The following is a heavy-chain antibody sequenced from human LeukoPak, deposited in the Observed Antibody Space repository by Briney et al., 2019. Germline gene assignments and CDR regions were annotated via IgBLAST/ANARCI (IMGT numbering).Heavy chain of an antibody. J-gene: IGHJ6*02. Sequence: ASVKVSCKASGYTFTSYAMNWVRQAPGQGLGWMGWINTNTGNPTYAQGFTGRFVFSLDTSVSTAYLQISSLKAEDTAVYYCARDRHSSSWHPLGYYYYGMDVWGQGTTVTVSS. CDR3: ARDRHSSSWHPLGYYYYGMDV. V-gene: IGHV7-4-1*02. CDR2: INTNTGNP. CDR1: GYTFTSYA. D-gene: IGHD6-13*01.